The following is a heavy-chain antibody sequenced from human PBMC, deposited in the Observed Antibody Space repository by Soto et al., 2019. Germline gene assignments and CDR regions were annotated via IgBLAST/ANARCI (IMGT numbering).Heavy chain of an antibody. J-gene: IGHJ4*02. CDR2: IYFNGRT. CDR1: CGSVSSETYY. V-gene: IGHV4-61*01. Sequence: PSETLSLTCTFSCGSVSSETYYWSWIRQPPGKGLEWLGYIYFNGRTTYNPSLKSRVTMSVDTSKNQFSLRLGSVTAADTAAYYCARDRVTTPRFYDFWGQGIQVTVSS. D-gene: IGHD2-21*02. CDR3: ARDRVTTPRFYDF.